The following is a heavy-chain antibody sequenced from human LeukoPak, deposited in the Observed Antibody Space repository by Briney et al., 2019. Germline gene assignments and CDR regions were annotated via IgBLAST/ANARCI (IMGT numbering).Heavy chain of an antibody. CDR2: INHSGST. CDR3: AKEILTGYYYGSGSPFDS. Sequence: PSETLSLTCAVYGGSFSDYYWRWIRQPPGKGLEWIGEINHSGSTNYNPSLKSRVTISVDTSKNQFSLKLTSVTAADTAVYYCAKEILTGYYYGSGSPFDSWGQGTLVTVSS. J-gene: IGHJ4*02. D-gene: IGHD3-10*01. CDR1: GGSFSDYY. V-gene: IGHV4-34*01.